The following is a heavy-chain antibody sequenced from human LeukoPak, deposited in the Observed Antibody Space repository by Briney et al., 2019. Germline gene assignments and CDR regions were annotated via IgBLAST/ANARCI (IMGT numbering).Heavy chain of an antibody. CDR2: IYTSGST. CDR3: AKGDYYDSSSYFLDF. Sequence: SETLSLTCTVSGASISSFYWTWIRQPAGKGLEWIGRIYTSGSTNYNPSLKSRVTISVGKSENQFSLKLTSVTAADTAVYYCAKGDYYDSSSYFLDFWGQGTLVTVSS. CDR1: GASISSFY. V-gene: IGHV4-4*07. J-gene: IGHJ4*02. D-gene: IGHD3-22*01.